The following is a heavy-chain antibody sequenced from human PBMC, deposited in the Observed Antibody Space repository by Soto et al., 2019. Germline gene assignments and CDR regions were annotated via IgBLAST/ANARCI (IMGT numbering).Heavy chain of an antibody. D-gene: IGHD3-10*01. CDR3: ARDLITMVRGVIITGLFDY. Sequence: SLRLSCAASGFTFSSYAMHWVRQAPGKGLEWVAVISYDGSNKYYADSVKGRFTISRDNSKNTLYLQMNSLRAEDTAVYYCARDLITMVRGVIITGLFDYWGQGTLVTVSS. J-gene: IGHJ4*02. CDR1: GFTFSSYA. V-gene: IGHV3-30-3*01. CDR2: ISYDGSNK.